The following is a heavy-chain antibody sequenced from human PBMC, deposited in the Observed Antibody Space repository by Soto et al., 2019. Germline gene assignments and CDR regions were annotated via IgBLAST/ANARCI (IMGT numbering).Heavy chain of an antibody. CDR2: ISSSSATI. D-gene: IGHD1-26*01. V-gene: IGHV3-48*02. CDR1: GFTFSIYG. CDR3: AREDIVGATPDY. Sequence: EVQLVESGGGLVQRGGSLRLSCAASGFTFSIYGMNWVRQAPGRGLEWLSYISSSSATIYYTDSVKGRFTISRDNAKDSLYLQMSGLGDDDTAVYYCAREDIVGATPDYWGQGTLVTVSS. J-gene: IGHJ4*02.